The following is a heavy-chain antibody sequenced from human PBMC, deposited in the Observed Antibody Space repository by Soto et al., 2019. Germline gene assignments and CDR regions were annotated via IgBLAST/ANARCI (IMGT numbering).Heavy chain of an antibody. V-gene: IGHV3-30*13. CDR3: AIDDGPGSNCDLAY. Sequence: QVQLVQSGGGVVQPGRSLRLSCAASGFNFNTYFMHWVRQAPGKGLEWVAMIFPNGRDKEYADSVKGRFTISRDNSNNGMDLQMDSLRPEDTAVYYCAIDDGPGSNCDLAYWGQGALVTVSS. CDR2: IFPNGRDK. CDR1: GFNFNTYF. J-gene: IGHJ4*02. D-gene: IGHD1-26*01.